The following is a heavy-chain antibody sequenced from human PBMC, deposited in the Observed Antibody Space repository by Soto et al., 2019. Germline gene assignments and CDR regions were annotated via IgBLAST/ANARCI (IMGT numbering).Heavy chain of an antibody. CDR1: GFTFGSFA. CDR2: VSSTGDDT. V-gene: IGHV3-23*01. CDR3: AKEIGSSSLYYFDY. D-gene: IGHD6-6*01. J-gene: IGHJ4*02. Sequence: EVQLLESGGGLVQPGGSLRLSCAASGFTFGSFAMSWVRQAPGKGLEWVSAVSSTGDDTYYADSVQGRFTISRDNSKNTLYLQMNSLRAEDTAVYYCAKEIGSSSLYYFDYWGQGTLVTVSS.